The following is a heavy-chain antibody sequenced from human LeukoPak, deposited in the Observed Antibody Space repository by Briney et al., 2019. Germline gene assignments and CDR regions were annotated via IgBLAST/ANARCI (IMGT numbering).Heavy chain of an antibody. V-gene: IGHV4-59*01. Sequence: SETLSLTCTVSGGSINTYYWSWIRQPPGKGLEWIGNIFYSGSTNYNPSLKSRVTISVDTPKNQFSLRVRSVTAADTAMYYCARERRTAMGNFFDEWGQGTLVTVSS. D-gene: IGHD5-18*01. CDR1: GGSINTYY. CDR2: IFYSGST. J-gene: IGHJ4*02. CDR3: ARERRTAMGNFFDE.